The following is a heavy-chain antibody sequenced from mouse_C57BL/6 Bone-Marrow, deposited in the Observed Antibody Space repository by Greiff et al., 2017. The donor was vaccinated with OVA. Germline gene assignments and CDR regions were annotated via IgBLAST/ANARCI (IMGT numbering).Heavy chain of an antibody. J-gene: IGHJ2*01. Sequence: EVQLQQSGAELVRPGASVKLSCTASGFNIKDDYMHWVKQRPEQGLEWIGWIDPENGDTEYASKLQGKATITADTSSNTAYMQLSSLTSEDTAVYYCTIYYYGSSEDFDYWGQGTTLTVSS. CDR3: TIYYYGSSEDFDY. CDR1: GFNIKDDY. V-gene: IGHV14-4*01. CDR2: IDPENGDT. D-gene: IGHD1-1*01.